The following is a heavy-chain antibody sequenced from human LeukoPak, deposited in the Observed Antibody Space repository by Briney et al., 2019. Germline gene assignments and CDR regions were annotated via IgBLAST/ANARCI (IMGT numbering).Heavy chain of an antibody. CDR1: GYFFTSYG. CDR3: ARDTQSKTTVTTSDY. J-gene: IGHJ4*02. Sequence: ASVKVSCKASGYFFTSYGINWVRQAPGQGLEWMGWVSGYNGKTNYAQKVQGRVTMTTDTSTTTAYMELRSLRSDDTAVYYCARDTQSKTTVTTSDYWGQGTLVTVPP. D-gene: IGHD4-11*01. V-gene: IGHV1-18*01. CDR2: VSGYNGKT.